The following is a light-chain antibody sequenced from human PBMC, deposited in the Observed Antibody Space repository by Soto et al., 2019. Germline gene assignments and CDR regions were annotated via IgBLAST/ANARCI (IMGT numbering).Light chain of an antibody. CDR3: CSYAGSVV. CDR1: SSDVGSYNL. J-gene: IGLJ2*01. Sequence: QSALTQPASVSGSPGQSITIFCTGTSSDVGSYNLVSWYQQHPGKAPKLMIYEVSKRPSGVSNRFSGSKSGNTASLTISGLQAEDEADYYCCSYAGSVVFGGGTQLTVL. CDR2: EVS. V-gene: IGLV2-23*02.